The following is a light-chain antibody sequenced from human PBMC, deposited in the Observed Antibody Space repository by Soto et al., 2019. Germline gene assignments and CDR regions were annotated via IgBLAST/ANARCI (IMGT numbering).Light chain of an antibody. V-gene: IGKV3-15*01. Sequence: EIVMTQSPATLSVSPGERATLSCRASQSVSNNLAWYQKKPGQAPRLLIYGASTRATGIPARFSGSGSGTVFTLTISSLQSEDFAVYYCQQYNNWWTFCQGTKVEIK. CDR1: QSVSNN. CDR3: QQYNNWWT. J-gene: IGKJ1*01. CDR2: GAS.